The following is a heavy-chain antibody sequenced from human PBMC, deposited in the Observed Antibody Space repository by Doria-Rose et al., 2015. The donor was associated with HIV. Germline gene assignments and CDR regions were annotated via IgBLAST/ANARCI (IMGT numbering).Heavy chain of an antibody. V-gene: IGHV4-31*03. Sequence: VQLLESGPGLVKPSETLSLTCSVSGASVSSRGYYWNWIRQVPGKGLESLGYTYYTGTSDYSPSLKSRLNMAVDTSKNQFSLKLSSVTVADTAVYYCARMGSYRELDYWGQGALVIVSA. CDR3: ARMGSYRELDY. D-gene: IGHD3-3*01. CDR1: GASVSSRGYY. CDR2: TYYTGTS. J-gene: IGHJ4*02.